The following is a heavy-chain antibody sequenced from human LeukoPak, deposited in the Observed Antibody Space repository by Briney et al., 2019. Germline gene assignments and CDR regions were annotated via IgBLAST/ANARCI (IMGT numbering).Heavy chain of an antibody. CDR1: GGSISSYY. CDR3: ARTPSTYAFDI. D-gene: IGHD2-15*01. V-gene: IGHV4-59*01. CDR2: IYYSGST. J-gene: IGHJ3*02. Sequence: SETLSLTCTVSGGSISSYYWSWIRQPPGKGLEWIGYIYYSGSTNYNPSLKSRVTISVDTSKNQSSLKLSSVTAADTAVYYCARTPSTYAFDIWGQGTMVTVSS.